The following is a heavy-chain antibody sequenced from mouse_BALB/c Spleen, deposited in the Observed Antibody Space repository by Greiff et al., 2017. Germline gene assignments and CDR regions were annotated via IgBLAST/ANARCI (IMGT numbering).Heavy chain of an antibody. D-gene: IGHD2-14*01. CDR1: GYTFTDYN. Sequence: DVQLQESGPKLVKPGASVKIPCKASGYTFTDYNMDWVKQSHGKSLEWIGDINPNNGGTIYNQKFKGKATLTVDKSSSTAYMELRSLTSEDTAVYYCARGGYDGYYFDYWGQGTTLTVSS. CDR3: ARGGYDGYYFDY. J-gene: IGHJ2*01. CDR2: INPNNGGT. V-gene: IGHV1-18*01.